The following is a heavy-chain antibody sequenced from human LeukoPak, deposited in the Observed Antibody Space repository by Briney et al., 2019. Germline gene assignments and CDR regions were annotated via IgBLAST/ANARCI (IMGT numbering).Heavy chain of an antibody. V-gene: IGHV3-30-3*01. Sequence: GSLRLSCAASGFTFSSYAMHWVRQAPGKGLEWVAVISYDGSNKYYADSVKGRFTISRDNSKNTLYLQMNSLRAEDTAVYYCARGYGNYGYWGQGTLVTVSS. CDR1: GFTFSSYA. CDR2: ISYDGSNK. CDR3: ARGYGNYGY. J-gene: IGHJ4*02. D-gene: IGHD4-11*01.